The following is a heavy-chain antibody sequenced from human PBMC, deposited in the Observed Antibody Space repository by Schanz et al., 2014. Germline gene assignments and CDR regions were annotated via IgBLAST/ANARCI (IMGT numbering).Heavy chain of an antibody. CDR2: IGTSGGT. V-gene: IGHV3-23*01. Sequence: EVQLLESGGGLVQPGGSLRLSCLASGFAFSSYGMNWLRQAPGKGLEWVSTIGTSGGTNYAESVKGRFTISRDNSKNTLYLQMNSLRAEDTAVYYCAKTPREYCNYDNCPNWFDSWGQGTLVTASS. J-gene: IGHJ5*01. CDR1: GFAFSSYG. CDR3: AKTPREYCNYDNCPNWFDS. D-gene: IGHD2-15*01.